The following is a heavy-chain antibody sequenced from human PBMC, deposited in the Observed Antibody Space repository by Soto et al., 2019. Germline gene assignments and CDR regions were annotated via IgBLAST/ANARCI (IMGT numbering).Heavy chain of an antibody. CDR1: GFTFHNAW. CDR3: STLRLRGVIHF. Sequence: EVLLVESGGGLVKPGGSLRLSCAGSGFTFHNAWMNWVRQAPGKGLEWVGRVTSRTEGATSHYAAPVKDRFIISRDDPTDTLHLQMTSLRTEDTAVYYCSTLRLRGVIHFWGQGTLVTVSS. CDR2: VTSRTEGATS. D-gene: IGHD3-10*01. J-gene: IGHJ4*02. V-gene: IGHV3-15*01.